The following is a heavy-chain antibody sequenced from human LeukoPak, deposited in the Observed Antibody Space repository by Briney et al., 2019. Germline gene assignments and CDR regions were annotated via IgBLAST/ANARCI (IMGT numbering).Heavy chain of an antibody. CDR1: GGSISNTNW. J-gene: IGHJ4*02. V-gene: IGHV4-4*02. CDR2: ISLSGLT. D-gene: IGHD2-8*01. CDR3: SRENGAFSPFGY. Sequence: PSETLSLTCGVSGGSISNTNWWSWVRQPPGQGLEWIGEISLSGLTNYNPSLKSRVPVSLDKSKNHLSLNLTSVTAADTAVYYCSRENGAFSPFGYWGQGTLVTVPS.